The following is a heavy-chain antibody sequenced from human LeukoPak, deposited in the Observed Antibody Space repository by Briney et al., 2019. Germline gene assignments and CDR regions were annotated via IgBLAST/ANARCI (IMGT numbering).Heavy chain of an antibody. V-gene: IGHV1-2*02. CDR1: GYTFTGYY. CDR3: ARGLDSSGYYYVTRGNNWFDP. J-gene: IGHJ5*02. D-gene: IGHD3-22*01. Sequence: ASVKVSCKASGYTFTGYYMHWVRQAPGQGLEWMGWINPNSGGTNYAQKFQGRVTMTRDTSISTAYMELSRLRSDDTAVYYCARGLDSSGYYYVTRGNNWFDPWGQGTLVTVSS. CDR2: INPNSGGT.